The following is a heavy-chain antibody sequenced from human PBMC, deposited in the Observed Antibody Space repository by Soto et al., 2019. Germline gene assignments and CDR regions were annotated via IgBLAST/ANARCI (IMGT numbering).Heavy chain of an antibody. CDR3: ARDAKWDPRGVEAQQDVYFDY. J-gene: IGHJ4*02. D-gene: IGHD1-26*01. Sequence: ASVKVSCKASRYTFTAYAMHWLRQAPGQSLEWMGWIDTGNHNTKYSQKFQDRVTITADTFANRADMELSSLTFEDTAVYYCARDAKWDPRGVEAQQDVYFDYWGQGTLVTVSS. V-gene: IGHV1-3*04. CDR2: IDTGNHNT. CDR1: RYTFTAYA.